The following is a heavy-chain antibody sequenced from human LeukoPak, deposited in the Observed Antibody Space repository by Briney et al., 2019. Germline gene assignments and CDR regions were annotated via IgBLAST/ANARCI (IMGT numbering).Heavy chain of an antibody. J-gene: IGHJ4*02. CDR2: ISDSAGAT. CDR3: AKGGSTAWTAVDY. Sequence: QAGGSLILSCAASGFSFSNCAMTWVRQAPGKGLEWVSSISDSAGATYYADSVRGRFTISKDNSGSTLYLQMNSLRADDTAVYYCAKGGSTAWTAVDYWGQGTLVTVS. V-gene: IGHV3-23*01. D-gene: IGHD2-2*01. CDR1: GFSFSNCA.